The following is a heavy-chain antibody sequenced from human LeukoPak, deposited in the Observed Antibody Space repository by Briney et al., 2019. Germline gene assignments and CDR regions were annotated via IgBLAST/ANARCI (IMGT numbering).Heavy chain of an antibody. CDR1: GFTVSSNY. D-gene: IGHD3-16*01. V-gene: IGHV3-53*01. Sequence: GGSLRLSCAASGFTVSSNYMSWVRQAPGKGLEWVASEGSAGGTYYADSVKGRFTIYRDNSEKTLSLQMDRLRVEDAALYYCASRTWVGGGFYAFDIWGQGTMVTVSS. CDR2: EGSAGGT. J-gene: IGHJ3*02. CDR3: ASRTWVGGGFYAFDI.